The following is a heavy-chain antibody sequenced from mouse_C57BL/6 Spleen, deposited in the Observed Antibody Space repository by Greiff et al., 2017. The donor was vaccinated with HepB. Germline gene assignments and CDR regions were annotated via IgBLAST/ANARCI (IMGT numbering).Heavy chain of an antibody. CDR1: GYTFTSYW. CDR3: ARVNLLLRTYFDV. J-gene: IGHJ1*03. V-gene: IGHV1-50*01. Sequence: VQLQQPGAELVKPGASVKLSCKASGYTFTSYWMQWVKQRPGQGLEWIGEIDPSDSYTNYNQKFKGKATLTVDTSSSTAYMQLSSLTSEDSAVYYCARVNLLLRTYFDVWGTGTTVTVSS. CDR2: IDPSDSYT. D-gene: IGHD1-1*01.